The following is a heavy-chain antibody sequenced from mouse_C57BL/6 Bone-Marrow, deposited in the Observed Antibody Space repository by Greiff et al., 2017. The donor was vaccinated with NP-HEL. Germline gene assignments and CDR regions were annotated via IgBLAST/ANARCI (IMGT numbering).Heavy chain of an antibody. CDR2: TFYSGIT. D-gene: IGHD1-1*01. Sequence: EVQLQESGPSLVRPSQTLSLTCTVTGFSINSDCYWIWIRQFPGNKLEYIGYTFYSGITYYNPSLESRTYITRDTSKNQFSLKLSSVTTEDTATYYCAASVRYGSSPYYYAMDYWGQGTSVTVSS. V-gene: IGHV3-3*01. CDR1: GFSINSDCY. CDR3: AASVRYGSSPYYYAMDY. J-gene: IGHJ4*01.